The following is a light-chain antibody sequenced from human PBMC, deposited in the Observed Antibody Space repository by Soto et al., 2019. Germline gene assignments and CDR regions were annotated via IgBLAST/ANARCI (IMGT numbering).Light chain of an antibody. CDR1: SSDVGGYNY. CDR2: EVT. J-gene: IGLJ2*01. V-gene: IGLV2-14*01. Sequence: QSALTQPASVSGSPGQSITISCTGTSSDVGGYNYVSWYQQYPGKAPKVMIYEVTNRPSGVSNRFSGSKSGNTASLTISGLQAEDEADYYCAAWDDSLSGLVFGGGTKVTVL. CDR3: AAWDDSLSGLV.